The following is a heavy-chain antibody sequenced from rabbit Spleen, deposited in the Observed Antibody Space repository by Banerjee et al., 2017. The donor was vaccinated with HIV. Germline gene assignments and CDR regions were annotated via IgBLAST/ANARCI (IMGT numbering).Heavy chain of an antibody. CDR2: IYPITETT. V-gene: IGHV1S7*01. D-gene: IGHD2-1*01. J-gene: IGHJ4*01. CDR1: GFTITNYW. Sequence: QLEESGGRLVQPGGSLTLSCTASGFTITNYWMNWVRQAPGKGLEWIGVIYPITETTYYANWVNGRFTISSHNAQNTLYLQLSSLTAADTATYFCVRDQAGDADYGPYYLNLWGQGTLVTVS. CDR3: VRDQAGDADYGPYYLNL.